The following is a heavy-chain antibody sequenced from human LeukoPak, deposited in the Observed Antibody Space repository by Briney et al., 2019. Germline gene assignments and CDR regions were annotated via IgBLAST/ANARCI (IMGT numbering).Heavy chain of an antibody. CDR3: ARDLVVLRYFDWLFSGFDY. D-gene: IGHD3-9*01. CDR2: IYSGGST. J-gene: IGHJ4*02. Sequence: GGSLRLSCAASGFTVSSNYMSWVRQAPGKGLEWVSVIYSGGSTYYADSVKGRFTISRDNAKNSLYLQMNSLRAEDTAVYYCARDLVVLRYFDWLFSGFDYWGQGTLVTVSS. CDR1: GFTVSSNY. V-gene: IGHV3-53*01.